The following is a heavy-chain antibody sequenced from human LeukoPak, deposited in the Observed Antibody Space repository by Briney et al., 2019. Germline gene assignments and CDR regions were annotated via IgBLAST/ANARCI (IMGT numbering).Heavy chain of an antibody. V-gene: IGHV3-74*01. CDR3: TRDFDAATGY. CDR2: INPDGSST. Sequence: PGGSLRLSCGASGFTFSTYWMHWVRQAPGKGLVWVSRINPDGSSTGYADSVRGRFTISRDNAKNTLYLQMNSLRAEDTAVYYCTRDFDAATGYWGQGALVTASS. J-gene: IGHJ4*02. CDR1: GFTFSTYW. D-gene: IGHD3-9*01.